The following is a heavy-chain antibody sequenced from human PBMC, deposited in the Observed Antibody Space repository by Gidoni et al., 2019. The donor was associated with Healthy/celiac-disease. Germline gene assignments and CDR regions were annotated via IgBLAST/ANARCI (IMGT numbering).Heavy chain of an antibody. CDR3: ARTDWYYYDSSGYSQIDY. CDR2: IYYSGST. D-gene: IGHD3-22*01. Sequence: QLQLQASGQGLVKHSETLTLTCTGSGGYISSSSYYWGWIRQPPGKGLEWIGGIYYSGSTYYNPSLKVRVTISVDTSMTHFSLKRSSVTAADTAVYYCARTDWYYYDSSGYSQIDYWGQGTLVTVSS. CDR1: GGYISSSSYY. J-gene: IGHJ4*02. V-gene: IGHV4-39*02.